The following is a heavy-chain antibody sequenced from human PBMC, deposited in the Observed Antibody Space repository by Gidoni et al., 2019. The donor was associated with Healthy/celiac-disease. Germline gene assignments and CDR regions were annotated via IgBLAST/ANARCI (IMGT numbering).Heavy chain of an antibody. D-gene: IGHD1-26*01. V-gene: IGHV1-2*02. CDR2: INPNSGGT. CDR1: GYTFTGYY. Sequence: VQLAQSGPEVKKPGASVKVACKASGYTFTGYYMHWVRQAPGQGLEWMGWINPNSGGTSYAQKFQGMGTMTRDTSISTAYMELSRLRSDDTAVYYCARDQGLGASLGMDVWGQGTTVTVSS. J-gene: IGHJ6*02. CDR3: ARDQGLGASLGMDV.